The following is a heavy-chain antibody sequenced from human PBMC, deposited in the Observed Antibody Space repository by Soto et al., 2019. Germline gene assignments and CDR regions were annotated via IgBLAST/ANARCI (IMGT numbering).Heavy chain of an antibody. Sequence: ASVKVSCKASGYTFTGYYMHWVRQAPGQGLEWMGWINPNSGGTNYAQKFQGWVTMTRDTSISTAYMELSRLRSDDTAVYYCARGGIAAAGTRYYYYYMDVWGKGTTVTVSS. D-gene: IGHD6-13*01. J-gene: IGHJ6*03. CDR2: INPNSGGT. CDR1: GYTFTGYY. V-gene: IGHV1-2*04. CDR3: ARGGIAAAGTRYYYYYMDV.